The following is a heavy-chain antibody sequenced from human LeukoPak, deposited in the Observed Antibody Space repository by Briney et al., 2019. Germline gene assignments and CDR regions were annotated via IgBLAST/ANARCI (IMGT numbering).Heavy chain of an antibody. Sequence: GRSLRLSCAASGFTLSSYAMSWVRQAPGKGLEWVSAISGNGGSTFYADSVKGRFTISRDNSKNTLDLQMNSLRAEDTAVYFCATSRFLWGQGTLVIVSS. D-gene: IGHD2/OR15-2a*01. J-gene: IGHJ4*02. CDR3: ATSRFL. V-gene: IGHV3-23*01. CDR2: ISGNGGST. CDR1: GFTLSSYA.